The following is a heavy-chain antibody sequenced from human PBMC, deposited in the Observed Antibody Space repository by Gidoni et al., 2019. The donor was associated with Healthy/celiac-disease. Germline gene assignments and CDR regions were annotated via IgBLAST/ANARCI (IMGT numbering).Heavy chain of an antibody. CDR1: GGSISSSNW. J-gene: IGHJ3*02. CDR2: IYHSGST. D-gene: IGHD3-22*01. V-gene: IGHV4-4*02. Sequence: QVQLQESGPGLVKPSGTLSLTCAVSGGSISSSNWWSWVRQPPGKGLEWIGEIYHSGSTNYNPSLKSRVTISVDKSKNQFSLKLSSVTAADTAVYYCAREGASDYYDGRDAFDIWGQGTMVTVSS. CDR3: AREGASDYYDGRDAFDI.